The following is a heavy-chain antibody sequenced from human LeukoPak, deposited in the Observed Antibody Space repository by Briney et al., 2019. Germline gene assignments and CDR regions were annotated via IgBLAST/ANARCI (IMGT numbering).Heavy chain of an antibody. Sequence: KTSETLSLTCTVSGGSINSYYWSWIRQPPGKGLELIGYISYSGGTNYNPSLKSRVTISLDTSKKQFSLKLSSVTAADTAIYYCARLSRNDYGYTLFDYWGQGTLVTVSS. V-gene: IGHV4-59*01. CDR2: ISYSGGT. D-gene: IGHD4-17*01. CDR3: ARLSRNDYGYTLFDY. CDR1: GGSINSYY. J-gene: IGHJ4*02.